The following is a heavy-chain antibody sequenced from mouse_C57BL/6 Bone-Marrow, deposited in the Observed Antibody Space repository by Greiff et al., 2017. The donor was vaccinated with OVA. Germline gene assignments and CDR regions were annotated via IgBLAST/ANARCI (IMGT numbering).Heavy chain of an antibody. V-gene: IGHV3-6*01. D-gene: IGHD1-1*01. CDR3: VYGSSYLFAY. CDR2: ISYDGSN. CDR1: GYSITSGYY. J-gene: IGHJ3*01. Sequence: ESGPGLVKPSQSLSLTCSVTGYSITSGYYWNWIRQFPGNKLEWMGYISYDGSNNYNPSLKNRISITRDTSKNQFFLKLNSVTTEDTATYYCVYGSSYLFAYWGQGTLVTVSA.